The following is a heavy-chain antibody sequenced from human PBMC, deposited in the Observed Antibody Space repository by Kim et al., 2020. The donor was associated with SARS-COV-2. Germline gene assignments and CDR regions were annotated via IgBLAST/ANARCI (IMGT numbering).Heavy chain of an antibody. J-gene: IGHJ6*02. Sequence: ASVKVSCKASGYTFTSYAMHWVRQAPGQRLEWMGWINAGNGNTKYSQKFQGRVTITRDTSASTAYMELSSLRSEDTAVYYCARANTIFGVRPLSMYVWGQGTTVTVSS. V-gene: IGHV1-3*01. D-gene: IGHD3-3*01. CDR2: INAGNGNT. CDR1: GYTFTSYA. CDR3: ARANTIFGVRPLSMYV.